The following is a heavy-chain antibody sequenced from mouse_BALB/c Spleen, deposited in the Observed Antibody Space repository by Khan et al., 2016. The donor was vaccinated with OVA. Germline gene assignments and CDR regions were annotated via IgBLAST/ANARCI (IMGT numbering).Heavy chain of an antibody. D-gene: IGHD1-1*02. CDR1: GYTFTDFT. CDR3: TRGGVGNRFAY. V-gene: IGHV1S137*01. Sequence: VQLQESGAELVRPGVSVKISCKGSGYTFTDFTLHWVKQSHAMSLEWIGVISPYYGDATYNQRFKDKATMTVDKSSSTAYMELARLTSEASAIYFCTRGGVGNRFAYWGQGTLVTVSA. CDR2: ISPYYGDA. J-gene: IGHJ3*01.